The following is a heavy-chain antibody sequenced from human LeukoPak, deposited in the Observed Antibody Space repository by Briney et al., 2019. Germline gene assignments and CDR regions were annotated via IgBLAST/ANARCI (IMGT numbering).Heavy chain of an antibody. J-gene: IGHJ5*02. CDR1: GGSISSSSYY. V-gene: IGHV4-39*07. CDR2: IYYSGST. Sequence: SETLSLTCTVSGGSISSSSYYWGWIRQPPGKGLEWIGSIYYSGSTYYNPSLKSRVTISVDTSKNQFSLKLSSVTAADTAVYYCARGQRLRYFDWLPYGDWFDPWGQGTLVTVSS. CDR3: ARGQRLRYFDWLPYGDWFDP. D-gene: IGHD3-9*01.